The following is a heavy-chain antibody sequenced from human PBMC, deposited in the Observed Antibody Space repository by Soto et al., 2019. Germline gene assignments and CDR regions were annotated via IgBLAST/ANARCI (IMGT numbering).Heavy chain of an antibody. Sequence: GESLKISCNGSGYSFTSDWIGWVRQMPWKGLEWMGIIYPGDSDTRYSPSFQGQVTISADKSISTAYLQWSSLKASDTAMYYCARQIGSSGWFEQKNWFDPWGQGTLVTVSS. CDR1: GYSFTSDW. CDR2: IYPGDSDT. CDR3: ARQIGSSGWFEQKNWFDP. V-gene: IGHV5-51*01. D-gene: IGHD6-19*01. J-gene: IGHJ5*02.